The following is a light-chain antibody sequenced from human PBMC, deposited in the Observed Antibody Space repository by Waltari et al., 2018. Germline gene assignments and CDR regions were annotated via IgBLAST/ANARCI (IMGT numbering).Light chain of an antibody. CDR3: QSADSSDTHVV. Sequence: SYELTQPPSVSVSPGQPARITCSGDALPKQYAYWYQQKPGQAPVLVIYKDTERPSGIPERFSGSSSGTKVTLTISGVQAEDEADYYCQSADSSDTHVVFGGGTKLTVL. J-gene: IGLJ2*01. CDR2: KDT. CDR1: ALPKQY. V-gene: IGLV3-25*03.